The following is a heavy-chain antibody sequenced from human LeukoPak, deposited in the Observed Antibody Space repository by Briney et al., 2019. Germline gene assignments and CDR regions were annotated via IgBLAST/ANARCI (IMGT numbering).Heavy chain of an antibody. J-gene: IGHJ4*02. V-gene: IGHV5-10-1*01. Sequence: TGESLKISCKGSGYRFTSYWISWVRQMPGKGLEWVGRIDPSDSYTNYSPSFQGHVTISTDKSISTAYLQWSSLKASDTAMYYCARWVNTVIDYRGQGTLVAVSS. CDR1: GYRFTSYW. CDR3: ARWVNTVIDY. D-gene: IGHD4-11*01. CDR2: IDPSDSYT.